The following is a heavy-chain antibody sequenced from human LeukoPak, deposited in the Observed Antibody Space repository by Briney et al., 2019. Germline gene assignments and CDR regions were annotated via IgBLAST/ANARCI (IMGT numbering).Heavy chain of an antibody. CDR3: AIHGHCTNGVCYSNYYYYMDV. J-gene: IGHJ6*03. CDR1: GYSFTSYW. D-gene: IGHD2-8*01. Sequence: GESPKISCKGSGYSFTSYWIGWVRQMPGKGLEWMGIIYPDDSDTRYSPSFEGQVITSVDKSINTAYLQWSSLKASDTATYYCAIHGHCTNGVCYSNYYYYMDVWGKGTTVTVSS. V-gene: IGHV5-51*01. CDR2: IYPDDSDT.